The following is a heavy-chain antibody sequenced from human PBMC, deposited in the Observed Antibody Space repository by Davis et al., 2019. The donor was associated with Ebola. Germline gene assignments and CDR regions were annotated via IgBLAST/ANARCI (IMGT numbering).Heavy chain of an antibody. J-gene: IGHJ6*02. D-gene: IGHD6-6*01. Sequence: AASVKVSCKASGGTFSSYAISWVRQAPGQGLEWMGGIISIFGTANYAQKFQGRVTITADKSTSTAYMELSSLRSEDTAVYYCARGGRGIAARPDYYGMDVWGQGTTVTVSS. CDR2: IISIFGTA. CDR3: ARGGRGIAARPDYYGMDV. V-gene: IGHV1-69*06. CDR1: GGTFSSYA.